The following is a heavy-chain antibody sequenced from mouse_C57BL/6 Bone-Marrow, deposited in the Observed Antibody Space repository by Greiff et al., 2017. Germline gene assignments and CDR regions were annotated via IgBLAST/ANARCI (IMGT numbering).Heavy chain of an antibody. D-gene: IGHD1-1*01. J-gene: IGHJ3*01. CDR1: GYTFTSYD. Sequence: VQLQQSGPELVKPWASVKLSCKASGYTFTSYDINWVKQRPGQGLEWIGWLYPRDGSTKYNEKFKGKATLTVDTASSTAYMALRRLTSEDSAVYFCSRDGSSLAWFAYWGQGTLVTVSA. CDR2: LYPRDGST. V-gene: IGHV1-85*01. CDR3: SRDGSSLAWFAY.